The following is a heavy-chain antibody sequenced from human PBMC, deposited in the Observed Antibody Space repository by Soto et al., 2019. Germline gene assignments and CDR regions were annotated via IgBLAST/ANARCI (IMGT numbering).Heavy chain of an antibody. CDR2: ISYDGSNK. V-gene: IGHV3-30*18. Sequence: GGSLRLSCAASGFTFSSYGMHWVRQAPGKGLEWVAVISYDGSNKYYADSVKGRFTISRDNSKNTLYLQMNSLRAEDTAVYYCAKDPPLSGGNLTQREAPIDYWGQGTLVTVSS. CDR1: GFTFSSYG. D-gene: IGHD2-15*01. CDR3: AKDPPLSGGNLTQREAPIDY. J-gene: IGHJ4*02.